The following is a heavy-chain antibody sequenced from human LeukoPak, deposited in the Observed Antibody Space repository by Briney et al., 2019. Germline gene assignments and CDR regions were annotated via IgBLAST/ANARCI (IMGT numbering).Heavy chain of an antibody. J-gene: IGHJ4*02. CDR1: GYTFTSYD. CDR3: ASSGGWHNWNYAPAGY. Sequence: GASVKVSCKASGYTFTSYDINWVRQATGQGLGWMGWMNPNSGNTGYAQKFQGRVTMTRNTSISTAYMELSSLRSEDTAVYYCASSGGWHNWNYAPAGYWGQGTLVTVSS. V-gene: IGHV1-8*01. D-gene: IGHD1-7*01. CDR2: MNPNSGNT.